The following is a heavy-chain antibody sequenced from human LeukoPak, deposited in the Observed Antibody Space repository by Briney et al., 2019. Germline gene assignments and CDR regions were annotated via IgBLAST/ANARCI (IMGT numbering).Heavy chain of an antibody. V-gene: IGHV3-23*01. CDR3: AKEGYNFATYYFVY. J-gene: IGHJ4*02. Sequence: GGSLRLSCAASGFTLSSYAMSWVRQAPGKGREWVSGISRSGGSTYYADSVKGRFTISRDNSKNTLYLQMYSLRAEDTAVYYCAKEGYNFATYYFVYWGQGTLVTVSS. D-gene: IGHD1-1*01. CDR1: GFTLSSYA. CDR2: ISRSGGST.